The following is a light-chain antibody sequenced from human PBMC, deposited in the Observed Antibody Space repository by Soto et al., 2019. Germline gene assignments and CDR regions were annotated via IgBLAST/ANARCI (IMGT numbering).Light chain of an antibody. CDR3: SSYTSSGTLV. Sequence: QSALTQPASVSGSPGQSITVSCTGTNSDLGGYNYVSWYQHHPGKAPKLMIYEVSNRPSGVSNRFSGSKSGNTASLAISGLQAEDEVDYYCSSYTSSGTLVFGTGTKVTVL. J-gene: IGLJ1*01. V-gene: IGLV2-14*01. CDR1: NSDLGGYNY. CDR2: EVS.